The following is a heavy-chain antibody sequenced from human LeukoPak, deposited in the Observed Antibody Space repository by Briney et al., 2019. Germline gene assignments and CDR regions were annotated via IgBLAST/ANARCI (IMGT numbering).Heavy chain of an antibody. D-gene: IGHD6-13*01. CDR2: ISPSGGST. CDR3: ARISSSNWYNERGAFDV. J-gene: IGHJ3*01. V-gene: IGHV1-46*01. Sequence: ASVKVSCKAFGYTFTSNYMHWVRQAPGQGPEWMGVISPSGGSTTYAQKFQGRVTLTRDMSTSTDYLELSSLRSVTAADTAVYYCARISSSNWYNERGAFDVWGQGTMVTVSS. CDR1: GYTFTSNY.